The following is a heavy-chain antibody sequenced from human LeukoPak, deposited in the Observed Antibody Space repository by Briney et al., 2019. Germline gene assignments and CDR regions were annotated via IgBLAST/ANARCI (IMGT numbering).Heavy chain of an antibody. CDR3: ARGYGSGSYYYGWFDP. J-gene: IGHJ5*02. Sequence: LRLSCAASGFTFSSYSMNWVRQSPGKGLEWIGFIHDSGSTYYNPSLKSRLTISVDMSKKQISLKLSSVTAADTAVYYCARGYGSGSYYYGWFDPWGQGTLVTVSS. D-gene: IGHD3-10*01. V-gene: IGHV4-30-4*08. CDR2: IHDSGST. CDR1: GFTFSSYS.